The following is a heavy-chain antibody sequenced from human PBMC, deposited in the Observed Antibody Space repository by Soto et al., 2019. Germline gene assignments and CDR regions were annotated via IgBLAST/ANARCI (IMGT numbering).Heavy chain of an antibody. V-gene: IGHV3-30*18. CDR3: AKESTARVGQMLDM. J-gene: IGHJ3*02. Sequence: QVQLVQSGGGVVQPGRSLRLSCAASGFIFSNYGMHWVRQAPGKGLVWVAVISHNGKVQYYADSVKGRFTISRDNSKNTMYLQMNSLRADDTAAYDCAKESTARVGQMLDMWGQGTMVTVSS. D-gene: IGHD5-18*01. CDR2: ISHNGKVQ. CDR1: GFIFSNYG.